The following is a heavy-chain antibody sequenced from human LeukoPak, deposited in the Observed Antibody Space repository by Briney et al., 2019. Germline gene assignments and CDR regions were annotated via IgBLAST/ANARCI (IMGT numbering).Heavy chain of an antibody. D-gene: IGHD2-15*01. Sequence: GGSLRLSCGASGFTFSGYSMNWVRQAPGKGLEWVSSISTSSSYIYYADSVKGRFTISRDNAKKSLYLQMNSLRAEGTAVYYCARGRAVVAASHHWFAPWRQGTLVTASS. V-gene: IGHV3-21*01. CDR1: GFTFSGYS. CDR3: ARGRAVVAASHHWFAP. J-gene: IGHJ5*02. CDR2: ISTSSSYI.